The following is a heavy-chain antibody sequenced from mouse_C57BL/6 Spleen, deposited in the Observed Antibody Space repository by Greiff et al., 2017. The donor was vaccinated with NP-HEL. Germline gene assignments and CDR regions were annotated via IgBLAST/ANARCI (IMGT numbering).Heavy chain of an antibody. CDR1: GYTFTSYW. D-gene: IGHD1-1*01. CDR3: ARRGDYYGSLYFDY. J-gene: IGHJ2*01. V-gene: IGHV1-64*01. CDR2: IHPTSGST. Sequence: VKLQQPGAELVKPGASVKLSCKASGYTFTSYWMHWVKQRPGQGLEWIGMIHPTSGSTTYNEKFKSKATLTVDKSSITAYMQLSSLTSEDSAVYYWARRGDYYGSLYFDYWGQGTTLTVSS.